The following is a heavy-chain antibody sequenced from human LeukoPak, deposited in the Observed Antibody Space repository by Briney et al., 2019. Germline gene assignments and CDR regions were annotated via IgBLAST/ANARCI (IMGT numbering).Heavy chain of an antibody. J-gene: IGHJ4*02. CDR1: GYTLTELS. D-gene: IGHD3-22*01. CDR2: FDPEDGET. Sequence: ASVKVSCKVSGYTLTELSMHWVRQAPGKGLEWMGGFDPEDGETIYAQKFQGRVTMTEDTSTDTAYMELSSLRPEDTAVYYCATDHYDSSGYYSLGYWGQGTLVTVSS. V-gene: IGHV1-24*01. CDR3: ATDHYDSSGYYSLGY.